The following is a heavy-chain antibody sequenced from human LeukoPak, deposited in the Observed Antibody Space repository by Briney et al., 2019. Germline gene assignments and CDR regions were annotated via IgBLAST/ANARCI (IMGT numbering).Heavy chain of an antibody. Sequence: GGSLRLSCAASGFTFSSYWMSWVRQAPGKGLEWVANIKQDESEKYYVDSVKGRFTISRDNAKNSLYLQMNSLRAEDTAVYYCARDPARRDGYTYYYYYGMDVWGQGTTVTVSS. V-gene: IGHV3-7*01. CDR2: IKQDESEK. CDR3: ARDPARRDGYTYYYYYGMDV. D-gene: IGHD5-24*01. CDR1: GFTFSSYW. J-gene: IGHJ6*02.